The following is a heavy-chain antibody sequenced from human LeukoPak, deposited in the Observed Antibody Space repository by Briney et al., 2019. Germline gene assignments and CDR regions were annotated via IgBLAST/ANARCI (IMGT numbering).Heavy chain of an antibody. V-gene: IGHV3-48*03. CDR3: ARERSGSPY. Sequence: GGSLRLSCAASGFTFGSYEMNWVRQAPGKGLEWVSYISSSGSTIYYAASVKGRFTISRDNAKNSLYLQMNSLRAEDTAVYYCARERSGSPYWGQGTLVTVSS. D-gene: IGHD3-10*01. CDR2: ISSSGSTI. CDR1: GFTFGSYE. J-gene: IGHJ4*02.